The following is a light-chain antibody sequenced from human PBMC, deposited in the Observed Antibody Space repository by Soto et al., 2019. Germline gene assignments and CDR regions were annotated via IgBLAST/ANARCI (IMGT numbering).Light chain of an antibody. Sequence: QSALTQPASVSGSPGQSITISCTGSSSDVGAYHFVSWYQHHPGKAPKLILYEVTARPSGVSSRFSGSKSGNTVSLTISGLXADDEANYYCSSYTSSNTPYVFGTGTKVTVL. J-gene: IGLJ1*01. CDR2: EVT. CDR1: SSDVGAYHF. CDR3: SSYTSSNTPYV. V-gene: IGLV2-14*01.